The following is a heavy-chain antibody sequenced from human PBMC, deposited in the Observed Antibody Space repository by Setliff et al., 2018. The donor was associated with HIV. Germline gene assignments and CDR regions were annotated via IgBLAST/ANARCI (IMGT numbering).Heavy chain of an antibody. CDR3: ARAKIGPAGDRTYYYGMDV. Sequence: PGGSLRLSCAASGFTFSSYWMHWVRQVPGKGLMWVSRIDGDGTGTIYADSVKGRFTIARDNARNSLYLQMNSLKADDTAVYYCARAKIGPAGDRTYYYGMDVWGQGTTVTVSS. J-gene: IGHJ6*02. CDR1: GFTFSSYW. CDR2: IDGDGTGT. V-gene: IGHV3-74*01. D-gene: IGHD4-17*01.